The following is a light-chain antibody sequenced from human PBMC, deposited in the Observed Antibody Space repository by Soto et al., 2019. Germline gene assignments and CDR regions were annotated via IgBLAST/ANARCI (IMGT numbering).Light chain of an antibody. Sequence: QSVLTQPPSASGTPGQEVTISCSGSRSNIGTNTVTWYQQLPGTAPKLLIYSNNQRPSGVPDRFSGSKSGTSASLAISGLQSEDEADYYCAAWDVSFVVFGGGTKLTVL. J-gene: IGLJ2*01. V-gene: IGLV1-44*01. CDR2: SNN. CDR3: AAWDVSFVV. CDR1: RSNIGTNT.